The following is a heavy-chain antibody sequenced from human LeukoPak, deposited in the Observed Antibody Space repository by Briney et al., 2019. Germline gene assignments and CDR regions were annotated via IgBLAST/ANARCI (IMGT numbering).Heavy chain of an antibody. CDR1: GFTFSSYS. J-gene: IGHJ3*02. V-gene: IGHV3-48*01. CDR3: AKGDDYGGNDAFDI. CDR2: ISSSSSTI. D-gene: IGHD4-17*01. Sequence: PGGSLRLSCAASGFTFSSYSMNWVRQAPGKGLEWVSYISSSSSTIYYADSVKGRFTISRDNAKNSLYLQMNSLRAEDTAVYYCAKGDDYGGNDAFDIWGQGTMVTVSS.